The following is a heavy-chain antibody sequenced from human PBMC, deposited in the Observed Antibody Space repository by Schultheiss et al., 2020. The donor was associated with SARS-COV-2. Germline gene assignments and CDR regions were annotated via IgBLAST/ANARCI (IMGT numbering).Heavy chain of an antibody. CDR3: AADPYFDY. CDR1: GFTVSSNY. CDR2: ISGSGGST. D-gene: IGHD3-16*01. V-gene: IGHV3-23*01. Sequence: GESLKISCAASGFTVSSNYMSWVRQAPGKGLEWVSAISGSGGSTYYADSVKGRFTISRDNSKNTLYLQMNSLRAEDTAVYYCAADPYFDYWGQGTLVTVSS. J-gene: IGHJ4*02.